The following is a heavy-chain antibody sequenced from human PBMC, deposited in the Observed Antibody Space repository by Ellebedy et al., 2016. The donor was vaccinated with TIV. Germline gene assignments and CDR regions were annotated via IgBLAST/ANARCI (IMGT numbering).Heavy chain of an antibody. CDR3: PKEREPAVAADY. J-gene: IGHJ4*02. V-gene: IGHV3-30*02. D-gene: IGHD6-19*01. CDR1: GFTFSSYG. CDR2: IRYDGSNK. Sequence: GESLKISCAASGFTFSSYGMHWVRQAPGKGLEWVAFIRYDGSNKYYADSVKGRFTISRDNSKNTLYLKMNSLRAEDTSVYYCPKEREPAVAADYWGQGTLVTVSS.